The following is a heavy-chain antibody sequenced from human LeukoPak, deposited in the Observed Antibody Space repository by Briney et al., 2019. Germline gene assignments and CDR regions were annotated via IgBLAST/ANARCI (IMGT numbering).Heavy chain of an antibody. Sequence: GGSLRLSCAASGFTFSSYSMNWVRQAPGKGLEWVAYITWGITTIYYADSVKGRFTISRDNAKKSLYLQMNDLRAEDTAVYYCARDKDESALDYWGQGALVTVSS. J-gene: IGHJ4*02. V-gene: IGHV3-48*01. CDR2: ITWGITTI. CDR1: GFTFSSYS. CDR3: ARDKDESALDY.